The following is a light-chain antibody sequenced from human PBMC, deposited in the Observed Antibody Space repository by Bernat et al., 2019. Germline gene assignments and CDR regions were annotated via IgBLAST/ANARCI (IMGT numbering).Light chain of an antibody. CDR2: LESSGNY. CDR1: SGRISNI. V-gene: IGLV4-60*02. J-gene: IGLJ2*01. CDR3: ETWDSDTVV. Sequence: QPVLTQSSSASASRGSSVKLTCTLSSGRISNIIAWHQQQPGKAPRYLMKLESSGNYNKGSGVPDRFSGSSSGADRYLTISNLQFEDEVDYYCETWDSDTVVFAGGNKLHVV.